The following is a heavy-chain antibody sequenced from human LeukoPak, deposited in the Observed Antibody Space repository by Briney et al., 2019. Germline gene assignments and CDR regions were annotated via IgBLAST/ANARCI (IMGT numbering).Heavy chain of an antibody. CDR1: GFTFSSYS. V-gene: IGHV3-48*01. D-gene: IGHD6-19*01. CDR3: ARGMGYSSGWYDAFDI. J-gene: IGHJ3*02. CDR2: ISSSSSTI. Sequence: PGGSLRLSCAASGFTFSSYSMNWVRQAPGKGLEWVSYISSSSSTIYYADSVKGRFTISRDNAKNSLYLQMNSLRAEDTAVYYCARGMGYSSGWYDAFDIWGQGTMVTVSS.